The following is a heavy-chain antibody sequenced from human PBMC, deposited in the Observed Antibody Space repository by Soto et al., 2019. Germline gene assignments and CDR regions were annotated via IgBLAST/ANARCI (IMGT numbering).Heavy chain of an antibody. CDR3: ARDHPRRDSSSWYGDSDY. Sequence: QVQLVESGGGVVQPGRSLRLSCAASGFTFSSYGMHWVRQAPGKGLEWVAVIWYDGSNKYYADSVKGRFTISRDNSKNTLYLQMNSLRAEDTAVYYCARDHPRRDSSSWYGDSDYWGQGTLVTVSS. V-gene: IGHV3-33*01. D-gene: IGHD6-13*01. J-gene: IGHJ4*02. CDR2: IWYDGSNK. CDR1: GFTFSSYG.